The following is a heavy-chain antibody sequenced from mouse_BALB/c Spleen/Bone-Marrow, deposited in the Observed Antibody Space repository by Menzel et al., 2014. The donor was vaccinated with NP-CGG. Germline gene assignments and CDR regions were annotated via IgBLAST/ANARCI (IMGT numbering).Heavy chain of an antibody. D-gene: IGHD2-14*01. CDR2: INPSNGRT. Sequence: QVQLQQSGAELVKPGASVQLSCKASGYTFTSYWMQWVRRRPGQGLEWIGEINPSNGRTNYNEKFKSKATLTVDKSSSTANMHLSSLTSEDSAVFYCARRDFRSWFAYWGQGTLVTVSA. V-gene: IGHV1S81*02. CDR1: GYTFTSYW. CDR3: ARRDFRSWFAY. J-gene: IGHJ3*01.